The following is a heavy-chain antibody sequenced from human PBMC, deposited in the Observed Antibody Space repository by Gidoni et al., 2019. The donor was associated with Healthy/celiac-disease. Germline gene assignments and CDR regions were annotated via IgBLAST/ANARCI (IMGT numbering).Heavy chain of an antibody. CDR3: ARDSYCTNGVCYPRGYYYYGMDV. CDR2: IIPIFGTA. J-gene: IGHJ6*02. Sequence: QVQLVQSGAEVKKPGSSVTVSCKASGGTFSSYALRWVRQAPGQGLEWMGGIIPIFGTANYAQKFQGRVTITADESTSTAYMELSSLRSEDTAVYYCARDSYCTNGVCYPRGYYYYGMDVWGQGTTVTVSS. D-gene: IGHD2-8*01. V-gene: IGHV1-69*01. CDR1: GGTFSSYA.